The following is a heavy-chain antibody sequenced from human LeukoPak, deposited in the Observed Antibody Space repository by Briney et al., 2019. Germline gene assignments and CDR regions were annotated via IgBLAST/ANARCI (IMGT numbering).Heavy chain of an antibody. CDR2: ISAYNGNT. CDR1: GYIFTSYG. CDR3: ARGRCSGGSCHPRGAFDI. Sequence: ASVKVSCKASGYIFTSYGISWVRQAPGQGLEWMGWISAYNGNTNYAQKLQGRVTMTTDTSTSTAYMELRSLRSDDTAVYYCARGRCSGGSCHPRGAFDIWGQGTMVTVSS. V-gene: IGHV1-18*01. D-gene: IGHD2-15*01. J-gene: IGHJ3*02.